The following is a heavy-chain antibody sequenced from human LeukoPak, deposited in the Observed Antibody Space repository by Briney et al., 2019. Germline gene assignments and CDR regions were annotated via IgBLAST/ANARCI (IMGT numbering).Heavy chain of an antibody. V-gene: IGHV4-4*07. CDR2: IYTSGST. CDR1: GGSISSYY. CDR3: ASHSRTTGYSSGWYPFDY. D-gene: IGHD6-19*01. Sequence: SETLSLTCTVSGGSISSYYWSWIRQPAGKGLEWIGRIYTSGSTNYNPSLKSRVTMSVATSKNQFSLKLSSVTAADTAVYYCASHSRTTGYSSGWYPFDYWGQGTLVTVSS. J-gene: IGHJ4*02.